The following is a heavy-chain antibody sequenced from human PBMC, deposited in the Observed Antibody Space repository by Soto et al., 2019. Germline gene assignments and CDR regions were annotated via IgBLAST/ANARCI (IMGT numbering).Heavy chain of an antibody. D-gene: IGHD3-16*01. CDR2: INSDGSST. Sequence: GGSLRLSCAASGFTFSSYWMHWVRQAPGKGLVWVSHINSDGSSTTYADSVKGRFTISRDNAKNTLYLQMNSLRAEDTAVYYCAKGGSNGRHDAFDIWGQGNPGHRLL. CDR1: GFTFSSYW. J-gene: IGHJ3*02. CDR3: AKGGSNGRHDAFDI. V-gene: IGHV3-74*01.